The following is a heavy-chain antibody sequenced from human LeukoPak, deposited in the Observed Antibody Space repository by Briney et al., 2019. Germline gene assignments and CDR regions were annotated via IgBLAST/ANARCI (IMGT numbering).Heavy chain of an antibody. CDR2: ISGSGGST. J-gene: IGHJ4*02. CDR3: ARDDRGYSGYHFDH. CDR1: GFTFSSYA. Sequence: GGSLRLSCAASGFTFSSYAMSWVRQAPGKGLEWVSAISGSGGSTYYADSVKGRFTISRDNSKNTLYLQMNSLRAEDTAVYYCARDDRGYSGYHFDHWGQGTLVTVSS. V-gene: IGHV3-23*01. D-gene: IGHD5-12*01.